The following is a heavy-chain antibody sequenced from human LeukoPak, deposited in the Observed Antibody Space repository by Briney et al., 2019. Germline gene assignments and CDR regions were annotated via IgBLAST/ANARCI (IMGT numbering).Heavy chain of an antibody. CDR2: MNPNSGNT. CDR3: ARVSGIVVGMDV. Sequence: GASVKVSCKASGYTFTSYDINWVRQATGQGLEWMGWMNPNSGNTGYAQKFQGRVTMTRNTSISTAYMELSSLRSEDTAVYYCARVSGIVVGMDVWGQGTTVTVSS. J-gene: IGHJ6*02. D-gene: IGHD2-15*01. CDR1: GYTFTSYD. V-gene: IGHV1-8*01.